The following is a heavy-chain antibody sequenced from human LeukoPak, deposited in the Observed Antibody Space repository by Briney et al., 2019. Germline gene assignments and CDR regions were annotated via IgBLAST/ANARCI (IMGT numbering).Heavy chain of an antibody. CDR3: ARDGIVGATVAFDI. V-gene: IGHV4-4*07. D-gene: IGHD1-26*01. Sequence: PSETLSLTCTVSGGSISSYYWSWIRQPAGKGLEWIGRIHTSGTTNYNPSLKSRVAMSVDTSKNQFSLQVSSVTAADTAVYYCARDGIVGATVAFDIWGQGTMVTVSS. CDR1: GGSISSYY. CDR2: IHTSGTT. J-gene: IGHJ3*02.